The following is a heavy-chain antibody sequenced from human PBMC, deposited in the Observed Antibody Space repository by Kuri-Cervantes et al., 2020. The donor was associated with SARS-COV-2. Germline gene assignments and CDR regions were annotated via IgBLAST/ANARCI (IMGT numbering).Heavy chain of an antibody. CDR3: ASILGRPMNSSSWIIYYYYMDV. CDR2: TYYSGST. CDR1: GFTFSSYW. Sequence: GSLRLSCAASGFTFSSYWMHWVRQAPGKGLEWIGSTYYSGSTYYNPSLKSRVTISVDTSKNQFSLKLSSVTAADTAVYYCASILGRPMNSSSWIIYYYYMDVWGKGTTVTVSS. J-gene: IGHJ6*03. D-gene: IGHD6-13*01. V-gene: IGHV4-39*01.